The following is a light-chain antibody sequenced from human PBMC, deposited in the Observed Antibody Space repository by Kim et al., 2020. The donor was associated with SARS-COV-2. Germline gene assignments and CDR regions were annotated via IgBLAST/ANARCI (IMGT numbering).Light chain of an antibody. CDR2: KDS. CDR3: QSADSSAVV. Sequence: SPGDTARFNYSGDAMPKQYAYGYQQKPGQAPGVVIYKDSERPSGIPARFSGSGSGTTVTLTISGVQAEDEADYSCQSADSSAVVFGGGTQLTVL. CDR1: AMPKQY. J-gene: IGLJ2*01. V-gene: IGLV3-25*03.